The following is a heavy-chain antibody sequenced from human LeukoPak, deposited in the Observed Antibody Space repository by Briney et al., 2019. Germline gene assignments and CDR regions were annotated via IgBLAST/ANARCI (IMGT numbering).Heavy chain of an antibody. V-gene: IGHV3-23*01. Sequence: GGSLRLSCAASGFTFSSYAMSWVRQAPGKGLEWVSAISGSGGSTYYADSVKGRFTISRDNSKNTLYLQMNSLRAEDTAVYYCAKSEMYYDFWSGPEAFDIWGQGTMVTVSS. CDR3: AKSEMYYDFWSGPEAFDI. CDR1: GFTFSSYA. D-gene: IGHD3-3*01. J-gene: IGHJ3*02. CDR2: ISGSGGST.